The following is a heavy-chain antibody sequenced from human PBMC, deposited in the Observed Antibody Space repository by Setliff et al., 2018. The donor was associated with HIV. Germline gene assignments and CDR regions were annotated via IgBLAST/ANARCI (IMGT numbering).Heavy chain of an antibody. V-gene: IGHV4-38-2*02. J-gene: IGHJ6*03. CDR1: GYSISSGYY. D-gene: IGHD2-21*02. CDR3: TRDLWGDDYYYNNMDV. CDR2: IYYSGTT. Sequence: SETLSLTCGVSGYSISSGYYWGWIRQPPGKGLEWIGYIYYSGTTNYNPSLKSRVTISVDTSKNQVSLKLTSVTAADTAVYYCTRDLWGDDYYYNNMDVWGKGTTVTVSS.